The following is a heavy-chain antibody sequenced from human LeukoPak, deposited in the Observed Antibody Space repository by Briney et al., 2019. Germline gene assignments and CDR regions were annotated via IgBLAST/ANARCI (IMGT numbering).Heavy chain of an antibody. CDR2: INSDGSST. D-gene: IGHD3-9*01. J-gene: IGHJ4*02. V-gene: IGHV3-74*01. CDR1: GFSFSSYS. Sequence: GGSLRLPCAASGFSFSSYSMKWVRQAPGKGLVWVSRINSDGSSTSYADSVKGRFTISRDNAKNTLYLQMNSLRAEDTAVYYCARVYDILTGYYTIDYWGQGTLVTVSS. CDR3: ARVYDILTGYYTIDY.